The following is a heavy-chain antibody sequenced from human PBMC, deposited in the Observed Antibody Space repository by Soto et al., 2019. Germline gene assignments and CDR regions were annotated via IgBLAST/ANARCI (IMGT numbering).Heavy chain of an antibody. Sequence: EVQLLESGGGLVQPGGSLRLSCAASGFTFSSYAMSWVRQAPGKGLEWVSAISGSGGSTYYADSVKGRFTISRDNSKNTLYLQMNSLRAEDTAVYYCAKSPRVVVVAAAPFDHWGQGTLVTVSS. CDR1: GFTFSSYA. V-gene: IGHV3-23*01. J-gene: IGHJ4*02. D-gene: IGHD2-15*01. CDR2: ISGSGGST. CDR3: AKSPRVVVVAAAPFDH.